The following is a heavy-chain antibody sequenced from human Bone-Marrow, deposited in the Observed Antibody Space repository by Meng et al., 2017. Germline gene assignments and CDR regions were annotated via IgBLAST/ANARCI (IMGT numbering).Heavy chain of an antibody. CDR3: AREDSSSWSSPVNWFDP. CDR1: GGSCSGYY. D-gene: IGHD6-13*01. J-gene: IGHJ5*02. Sequence: QVRLQQWGAGLLRPSETLSLTCAGYGGSCSGYYWGWIRQPPGKGLEWIGSIYYSGSTYYNPSLKSRVTISVDTSKNQFSLKLSSVTAADTAVYYCAREDSSSWSSPVNWFDPWGQGTLVTVSS. V-gene: IGHV4-34*01. CDR2: IYYSGST.